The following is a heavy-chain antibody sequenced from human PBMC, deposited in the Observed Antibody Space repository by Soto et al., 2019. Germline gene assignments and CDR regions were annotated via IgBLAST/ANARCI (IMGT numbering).Heavy chain of an antibody. CDR3: ARDEARY. CDR2: ISYDGSNK. CDR1: GFTFSSYA. Sequence: GGSLRLSCAASGFTFSSYAMHWVRQAPGKGLEWVAVISYDGSNKYYADSVKGRFTISRDHSKNTLYLQMNSLRAEDTAVYYCARDEARYWGQGTLVTVSS. V-gene: IGHV3-30*04. J-gene: IGHJ4*02.